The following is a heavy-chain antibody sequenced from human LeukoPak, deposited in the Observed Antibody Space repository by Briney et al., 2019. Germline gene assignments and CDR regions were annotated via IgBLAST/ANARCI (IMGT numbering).Heavy chain of an antibody. CDR2: IWYDGSNK. V-gene: IGHV3-33*06. CDR3: AKMWIQLRGYYHGMDV. D-gene: IGHD5-18*01. J-gene: IGHJ6*02. Sequence: GGSLRLSCAASGFTFSSYGMHWVRQAPGKGLEWVAVIWYDGSNKYYADSVKGRFTISRDNSKNTLYLQMNSLRAEDTAVYYCAKMWIQLRGYYHGMDVWGQGTTVTVSS. CDR1: GFTFSSYG.